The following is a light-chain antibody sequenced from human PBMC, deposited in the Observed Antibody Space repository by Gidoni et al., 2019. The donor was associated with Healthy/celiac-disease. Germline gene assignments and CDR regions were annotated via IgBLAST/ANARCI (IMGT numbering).Light chain of an antibody. CDR2: RNN. V-gene: IGLV1-47*01. CDR3: AAWDDSLSGWV. Sequence: PGQRVTIPCSGSSSHIGSNYVYWYQQLPGTAPKLRIYRNNQRPSGVPDRFSGSKSGTSASLAISGLRSEDEADYYCAAWDDSLSGWVFGGGTKLTVL. J-gene: IGLJ3*02. CDR1: SSHIGSNY.